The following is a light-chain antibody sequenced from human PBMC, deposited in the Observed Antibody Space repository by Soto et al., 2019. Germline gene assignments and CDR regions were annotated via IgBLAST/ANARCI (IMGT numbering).Light chain of an antibody. CDR3: QQYNNWPPIT. V-gene: IGKV3-15*01. CDR2: DTS. CDR1: QSLSSGY. J-gene: IGKJ5*01. Sequence: EIVLTQSPGTLSLSRGERATLSCRASQSLSSGYLAWYQQKPGQAPRLLIYDTSTRATGIPARFSGSGSGTEFTLTISSLQSEDFAVYYCQQYNNWPPITFGQGTRLEIK.